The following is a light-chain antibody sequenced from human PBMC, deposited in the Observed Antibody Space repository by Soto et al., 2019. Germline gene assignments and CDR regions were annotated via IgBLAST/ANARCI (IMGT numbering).Light chain of an antibody. Sequence: EIVMTQSPATLSVSPGEGATLSCRASQSVNSNLAWYQHKPGQAPRLLIYGASTRAAAIPARFSGSGSGTEFTLTISGLQSEDFVVYYCQQYHDWPRAFGQGTKLEIK. CDR3: QQYHDWPRA. CDR2: GAS. J-gene: IGKJ2*01. CDR1: QSVNSN. V-gene: IGKV3-15*01.